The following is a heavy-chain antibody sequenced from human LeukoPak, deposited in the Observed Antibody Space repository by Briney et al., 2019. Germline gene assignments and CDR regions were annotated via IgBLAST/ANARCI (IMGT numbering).Heavy chain of an antibody. CDR1: GFTFSSYS. CDR2: ISSSSSTI. CDR3: ARDQVLRFLEWLPTPYYYYGMDV. D-gene: IGHD3-3*01. J-gene: IGHJ6*02. V-gene: IGHV3-48*02. Sequence: PGGSLRLSCAASGFTFSSYSMNWVRQAPGKGLEWVSYISSSSSTIYYADSVKGRFTISRDNAKNSLYLQMNSLRDTDTAVYYCARDQVLRFLEWLPTPYYYYGMDVWGQGTTVTVSS.